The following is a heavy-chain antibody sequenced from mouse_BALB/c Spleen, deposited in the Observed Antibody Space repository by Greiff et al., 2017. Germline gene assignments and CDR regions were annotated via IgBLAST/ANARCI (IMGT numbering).Heavy chain of an antibody. D-gene: IGHD1-1*01. CDR2: ILPGSGST. V-gene: IGHV1-9*01. Sequence: QVQLKQSGAELMKPGASVKISCKATGYTFSSYWIEWVKQRPGHGLEWIGEILPGSGSTNYNEKFKGKATFTADTSSNTAYMQLSSLTSEDSAVYYCASRYYYGSSDYAMDYWGQGTSVTVSS. CDR1: GYTFSSYW. J-gene: IGHJ4*01. CDR3: ASRYYYGSSDYAMDY.